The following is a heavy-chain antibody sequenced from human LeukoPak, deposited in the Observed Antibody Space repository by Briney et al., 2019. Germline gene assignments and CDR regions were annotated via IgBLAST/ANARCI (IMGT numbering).Heavy chain of an antibody. J-gene: IGHJ4*02. CDR2: ISYDGSNK. Sequence: GGSLRLSCAASGFTFSSYGMHWVRQAPGKGLEWVAVISYDGSNKYYADSVKGRFTISRDNSKDTLYLQMNCLRAEDTAVYYCASSRGYSYGPFDYWGQGTLVTVSS. V-gene: IGHV3-30*03. CDR3: ASSRGYSYGPFDY. CDR1: GFTFSSYG. D-gene: IGHD5-18*01.